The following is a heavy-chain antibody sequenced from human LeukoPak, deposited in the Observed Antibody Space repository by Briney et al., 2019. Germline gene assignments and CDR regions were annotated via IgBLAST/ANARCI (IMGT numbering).Heavy chain of an antibody. CDR3: ARVRGRCSGDSCYSDY. CDR1: GFTFSSYG. CDR2: IWSDGSNK. Sequence: PGRSLRLSCAASGFTFSSYGMHWVRQAPGKGLEWVAIIWSDGSNKYYADSVKGRFTISRDDSKNTVYLQMNSLRADDTAVYHCARVRGRCSGDSCYSDYWGQGTLVTVSS. J-gene: IGHJ4*02. V-gene: IGHV3-33*01. D-gene: IGHD2-15*01.